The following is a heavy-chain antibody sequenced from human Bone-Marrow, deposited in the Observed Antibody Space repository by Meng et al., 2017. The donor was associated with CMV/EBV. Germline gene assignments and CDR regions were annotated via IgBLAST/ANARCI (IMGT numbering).Heavy chain of an antibody. J-gene: IGHJ6*02. V-gene: IGHV3-11*04. CDR3: ARGDLALRVRGVIRYGMDV. CDR1: GFTFSDYY. D-gene: IGHD3-10*01. Sequence: GESLKISCAASGFTFSDYYMTWIRQAPGKGLEWLSYITSGSDTTIYYADSVKGRFTISRDNAKNSLYLQMNSLRAEDTAVYYCARGDLALRVRGVIRYGMDVWGQGTTVTVSS. CDR2: ITSGSDTTI.